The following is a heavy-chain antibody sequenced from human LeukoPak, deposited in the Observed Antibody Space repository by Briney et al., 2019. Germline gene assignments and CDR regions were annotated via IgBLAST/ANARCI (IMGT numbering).Heavy chain of an antibody. CDR1: GGTFSSYA. CDR2: IIPIFGTA. D-gene: IGHD1-7*01. V-gene: IGHV1-69*01. CDR3: ARDRTRNNWNYDWFDP. Sequence: SVKVSCKASGGTFSSYAISWVRQAPGQGLEWTGGIIPIFGTANYAQKFQGRVTITADESTSTAYMELSSLRSEDTAVYYCARDRTRNNWNYDWFDPWGQGTLVTVSS. J-gene: IGHJ5*02.